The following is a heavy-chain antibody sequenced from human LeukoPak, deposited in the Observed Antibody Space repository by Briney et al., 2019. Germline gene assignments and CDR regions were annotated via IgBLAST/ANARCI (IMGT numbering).Heavy chain of an antibody. Sequence: ASVKVSCKASGGTFSSYAISWVRQAPGQGLEWMGWISAYNGNTNYAQKLQGRVTMTTDTSTSTAYMELRSLRSDDTAVYYCARASRWEPLGDYWGQGTLVTVSS. V-gene: IGHV1-18*01. D-gene: IGHD1-26*01. J-gene: IGHJ4*02. CDR1: GGTFSSYA. CDR2: ISAYNGNT. CDR3: ARASRWEPLGDY.